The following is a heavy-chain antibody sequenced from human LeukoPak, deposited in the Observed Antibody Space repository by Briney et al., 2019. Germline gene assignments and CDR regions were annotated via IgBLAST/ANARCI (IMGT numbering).Heavy chain of an antibody. V-gene: IGHV4-39*01. Sequence: TSETPSLTCTVSGGSISSSSYYWGWIRQPPGKGLEWIGSIYYSGSTYYNPSLKSRVTISVDTSKNQFSLKLSSVTAADTAVYYCARIAPQLEDAFDIWGQGTMVTVSS. CDR1: GGSISSSSYY. CDR3: ARIAPQLEDAFDI. CDR2: IYYSGST. D-gene: IGHD2-2*01. J-gene: IGHJ3*02.